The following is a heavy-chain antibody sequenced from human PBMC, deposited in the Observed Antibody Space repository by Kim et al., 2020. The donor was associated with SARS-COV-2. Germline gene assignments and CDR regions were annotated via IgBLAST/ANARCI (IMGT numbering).Heavy chain of an antibody. J-gene: IGHJ6*02. CDR3: ARDLKRWFEASHGMDV. Sequence: LGRVTITRDTSASTAYMELRSLRSEDTAVYYCARDLKRWFEASHGMDVWGQGTTVTVSS. V-gene: IGHV1-3*01. D-gene: IGHD3-10*01.